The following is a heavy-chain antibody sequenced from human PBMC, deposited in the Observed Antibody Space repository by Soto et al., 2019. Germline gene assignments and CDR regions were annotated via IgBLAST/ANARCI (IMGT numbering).Heavy chain of an antibody. CDR3: ARAVRYDFWSGYPPAFDI. D-gene: IGHD3-3*01. CDR2: IGTAGDT. J-gene: IGHJ3*02. V-gene: IGHV3-13*01. CDR1: GFTFSSYD. Sequence: GGSLRLSCAASGFTFSSYDMHWVRQATGKGLEWVSAIGTAGDTYYPGSVKCRFTISRENAKNSLYLKLNSLRAGDTALYYCARAVRYDFWSGYPPAFDIWGQGTMVTVSS.